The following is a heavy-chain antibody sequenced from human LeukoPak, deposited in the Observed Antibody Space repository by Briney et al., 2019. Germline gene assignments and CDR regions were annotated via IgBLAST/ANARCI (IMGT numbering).Heavy chain of an antibody. CDR1: GGSISSYY. CDR3: ARVGRVHRGFQH. J-gene: IGHJ1*01. CDR2: IYYSGST. Sequence: PSETLSLTCTVSGGSISSYYWSWIRQPPGKGLEWIGYIYYSGSTNYNPSPKSRVTNSVDTSKNQFSLKLSSETAADYAVYYCARVGRVHRGFQHWGQGTLVTVSS. V-gene: IGHV4-59*01.